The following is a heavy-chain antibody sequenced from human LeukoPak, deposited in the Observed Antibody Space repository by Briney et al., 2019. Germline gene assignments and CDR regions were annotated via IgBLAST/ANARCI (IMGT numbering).Heavy chain of an antibody. CDR3: ARDPKRGSSAGY. J-gene: IGHJ4*02. CDR1: GFTFSSYS. D-gene: IGHD6-6*01. CDR2: ISSSSSYI. V-gene: IGHV3-21*01. Sequence: GGSLRLSCAASGFTFSSYSMNWVRQAPGKGLEWVSSISSSSSYIYYADSVKGRFTISRDNAKNSLYLQMNSLRAEDTAVYYCARDPKRGSSAGYWGQGTLVTVSS.